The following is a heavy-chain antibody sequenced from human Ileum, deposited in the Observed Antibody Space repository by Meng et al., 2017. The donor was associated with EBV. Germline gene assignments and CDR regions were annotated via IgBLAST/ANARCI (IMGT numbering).Heavy chain of an antibody. Sequence: QISLKVSGPTLVKLTQPLTLTCTFSGFSLGTSGVGVGWIRQPPGKALAWRALIYWDDDERYSPTLKNRLTITKDTSKNQVVLTLTNIDPVDTATYCCAHRHRLRDFDSWGQGTLVTVSS. J-gene: IGHJ4*02. V-gene: IGHV2-5*02. CDR2: IYWDDDE. D-gene: IGHD4-17*01. CDR1: GFSLGTSGVG. CDR3: AHRHRLRDFDS.